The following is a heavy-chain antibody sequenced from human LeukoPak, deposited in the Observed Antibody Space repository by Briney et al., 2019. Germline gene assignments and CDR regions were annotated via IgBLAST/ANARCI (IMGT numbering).Heavy chain of an antibody. CDR2: INDDGSDT. J-gene: IGHJ5*02. V-gene: IGHV3-74*01. Sequence: GGALRLSCAVSGFTFKLYWMHWVRQAPGKGPVWVSRINDDGSDTTYADSVKGRFTISRDDAKNMLFLQINSLRAEDTAVYYCANGGTYSSGPWGQGTLVTVSS. CDR3: ANGGTYSSGP. D-gene: IGHD3-22*01. CDR1: GFTFKLYW.